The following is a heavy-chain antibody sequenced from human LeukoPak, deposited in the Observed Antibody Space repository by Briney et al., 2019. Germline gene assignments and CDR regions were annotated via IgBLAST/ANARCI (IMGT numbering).Heavy chain of an antibody. D-gene: IGHD1-1*01. CDR2: IYSTGST. Sequence: SETLSLTCSVSGDSTRSYHWSWIRQSAGKGLEWIGRIYSTGSTDYNPSLMSRVTISVDTAKKQFSLKLRSVTAADTAIYYCARAERTANVFDIWGQGTNVTVSS. CDR3: ARAERTANVFDI. J-gene: IGHJ3*02. V-gene: IGHV4-4*07. CDR1: GDSTRSYH.